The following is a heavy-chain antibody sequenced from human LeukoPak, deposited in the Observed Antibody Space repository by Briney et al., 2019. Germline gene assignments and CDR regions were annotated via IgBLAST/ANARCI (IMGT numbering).Heavy chain of an antibody. CDR3: AKVPRRGYDSPLTFDY. CDR1: GFTFSSYA. V-gene: IGHV3-23*01. J-gene: IGHJ4*02. CDR2: ISGSGGST. D-gene: IGHD5-12*01. Sequence: GGSLRLSCAASGFTFSSYAMSWVRQAPGKGLEWVSAISGSGGSTYYADSVKGRFTISRDNSKNTLYLQMNSLRAEDTAVYYCAKVPRRGYDSPLTFDYWGQGTLVTVSS.